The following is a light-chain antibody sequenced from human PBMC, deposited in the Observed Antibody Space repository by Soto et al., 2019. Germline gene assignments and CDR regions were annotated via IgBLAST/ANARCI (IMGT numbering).Light chain of an antibody. CDR1: SSNIGSNT. CDR3: AAWDDSLNAGV. J-gene: IGLJ3*02. V-gene: IGLV1-44*01. Sequence: QSVLTQPPSASGTPGQRVTISCSGSSSNIGSNTVNWYQQLPGTAPKLLIYSNNQRPSGVPDRFSGSKSGTSASLAISGLQSKDEADYYCAAWDDSLNAGVFGGGTKLTVL. CDR2: SNN.